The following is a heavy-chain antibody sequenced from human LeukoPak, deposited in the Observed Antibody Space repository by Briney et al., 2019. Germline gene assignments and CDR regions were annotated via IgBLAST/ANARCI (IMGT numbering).Heavy chain of an antibody. CDR1: GFTFSSYA. CDR2: ISGSGGST. Sequence: TGGSLRLSCAASGFTFSSYAMSWVRQAPGKGLEWVSAISGSGGSTYYADSVKGRFTISRDNSKNTLYLQMNSLRAEDTAVYYCARDDGGGVVLPHGDAFDIWGQGTMVTVSS. D-gene: IGHD3-3*01. J-gene: IGHJ3*02. CDR3: ARDDGGGVVLPHGDAFDI. V-gene: IGHV3-23*01.